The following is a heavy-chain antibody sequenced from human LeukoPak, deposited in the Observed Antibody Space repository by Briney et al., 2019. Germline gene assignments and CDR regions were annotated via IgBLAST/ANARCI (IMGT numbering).Heavy chain of an antibody. V-gene: IGHV3-7*01. J-gene: IGHJ4*02. Sequence: GGSLRLSCAASGFTFSSYWMSWVRQAPGKGLEWVANIKQDGSEKYYVDSVKGRFTISRDNAKNSLYLQMNSLRAEDTAVYYCARAPGDTYYYGSGSEYYFDYWGQGTLVTVSS. CDR2: IKQDGSEK. CDR3: ARAPGDTYYYGSGSEYYFDY. D-gene: IGHD3-10*01. CDR1: GFTFSSYW.